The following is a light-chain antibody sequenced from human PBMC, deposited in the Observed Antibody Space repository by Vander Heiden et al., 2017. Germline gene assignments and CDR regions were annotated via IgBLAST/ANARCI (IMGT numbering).Light chain of an antibody. Sequence: SMLAQPHSISKSPCSSLTISGSGSCGSIAGNYVQLFQQRQGGAPTTMIYEDNRRPSGVPDRFSGSIDRSSNSASLTISGLKTEDEADYYCQSYDDSDQGVIGGGTKLTVL. J-gene: IGLJ2*01. V-gene: IGLV6-57*02. CDR1: CGSIAGNY. CDR2: EDN. CDR3: QSYDDSDQGV.